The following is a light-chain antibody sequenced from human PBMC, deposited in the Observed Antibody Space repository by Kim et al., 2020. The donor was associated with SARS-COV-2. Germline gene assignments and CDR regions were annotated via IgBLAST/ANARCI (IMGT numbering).Light chain of an antibody. CDR2: DDK. CDR3: QSYDITNVV. Sequence: GKTVTISCTRSTGSIARYYVQWYQQRPGSSPTTVIYDDKKRPSGVPDRFSGSIDTDSNSASLTISGLKTEDEADYYCQSYDITNVVFGGGTQLTVL. V-gene: IGLV6-57*01. CDR1: TGSIARYY. J-gene: IGLJ2*01.